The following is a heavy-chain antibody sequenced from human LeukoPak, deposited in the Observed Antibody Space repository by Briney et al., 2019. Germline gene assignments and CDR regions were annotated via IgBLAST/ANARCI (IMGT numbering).Heavy chain of an antibody. Sequence: PSETLSLTCTVSGGSISTSSYYWGWIRQPPGKGLEWIGSLYHTGSTYYNPSLKSRVNISVDTSKNQFSLKPNSVTAADTAVYYCARQADFALVEMATIMFDYWGQGTLVTASS. CDR1: GGSISTSSYY. D-gene: IGHD5-24*01. CDR2: LYHTGST. J-gene: IGHJ4*02. CDR3: ARQADFALVEMATIMFDY. V-gene: IGHV4-39*01.